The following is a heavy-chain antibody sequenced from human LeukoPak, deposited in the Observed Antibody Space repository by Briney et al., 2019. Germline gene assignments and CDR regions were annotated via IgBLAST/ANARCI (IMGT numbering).Heavy chain of an antibody. CDR2: ISYIGST. D-gene: IGHD4-17*01. CDR3: ARDLVTVTKGFDI. J-gene: IGHJ3*02. V-gene: IGHV4-59*11. CDR1: DDSFSSLY. Sequence: PSETLSLTCAVSDDSFSSLYWTWIRQPPGKGLEWIGYISYIGSTNYNPSLKSRVTISIDTSRNQFSLRLSSVTAADTAVYYCARDLVTVTKGFDIWAQETMVSVSS.